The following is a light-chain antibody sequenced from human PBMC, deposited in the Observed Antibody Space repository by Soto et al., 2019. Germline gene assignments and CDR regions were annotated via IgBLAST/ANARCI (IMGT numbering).Light chain of an antibody. CDR1: QTISSW. J-gene: IGKJ1*01. Sequence: DIQMTQSPSTLSGSVGDRVTITCRASQTISSWLAWYQQKPGKAPKLLIYTASTLKSGVPSRFSGSGSGTEFTLTISSLQPDDFATYYCQQCNSYSGAFGQGTKVDIK. CDR3: QQCNSYSGA. V-gene: IGKV1-5*03. CDR2: TAS.